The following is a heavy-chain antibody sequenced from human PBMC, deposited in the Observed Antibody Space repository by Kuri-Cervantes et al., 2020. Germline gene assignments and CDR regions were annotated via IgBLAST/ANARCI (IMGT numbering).Heavy chain of an antibody. V-gene: IGHV4-39*07. CDR1: GGSISSSSYY. CDR2: IYYSGST. D-gene: IGHD2-21*02. Sequence: GSLRLSCTVPGGSISSSSYYWGWIRQPPGKGLEWIGSIYYSGSTYYNPSLKSRVTISVDTSKNQFSLKLSSVTAADTAVYYCARSTSYYCGGDCYFIDYWGQGTLVTVSS. J-gene: IGHJ4*02. CDR3: ARSTSYYCGGDCYFIDY.